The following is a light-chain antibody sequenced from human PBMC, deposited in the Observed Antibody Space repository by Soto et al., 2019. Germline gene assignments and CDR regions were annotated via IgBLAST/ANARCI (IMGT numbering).Light chain of an antibody. CDR1: QTISSW. V-gene: IGKV1-5*01. J-gene: IGKJ1*01. CDR3: QQYNNFPWT. Sequence: DIQMTQSPSTLSGSVGDRVTITCRASQTISSWLAWYQQKPGKAPKFLIYDASSLESGVPSRFSGSGSGTDFTLTISSLQPDDFATYYCQQYNNFPWTFGQGTKVDIK. CDR2: DAS.